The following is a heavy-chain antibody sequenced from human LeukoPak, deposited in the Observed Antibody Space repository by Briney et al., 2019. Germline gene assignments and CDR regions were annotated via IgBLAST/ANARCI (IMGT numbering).Heavy chain of an antibody. CDR1: GFIFSGYY. D-gene: IGHD6-13*01. CDR2: ISGDSSNT. CDR3: ARLHSIAAARTYDY. J-gene: IGHJ4*02. V-gene: IGHV3-11*06. Sequence: GGSLRLSCAASGFIFSGYYMTWIRQAPGKGLDWISYISGDSSNTIYADSVRGRFTVSRDNAKNSLYLQMNSLRAEDTAIYYCARLHSIAAARTYDYWGQGTLVTGSS.